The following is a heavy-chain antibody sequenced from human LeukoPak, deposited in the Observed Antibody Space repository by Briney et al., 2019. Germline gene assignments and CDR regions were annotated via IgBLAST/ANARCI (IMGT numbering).Heavy chain of an antibody. V-gene: IGHV4-39*01. Sequence: SDTLSLTCTVSGGSISSSSYYWGWIRQPPGKGLEWIGSIYYSVSTYYNPSLKSRVTISVDTSKYQFSLKLSSVTAADTAVYYCARSPGYYGMDVWGQGTTVTVS. J-gene: IGHJ6*02. CDR1: GGSISSSSYY. CDR3: ARSPGYYGMDV. CDR2: IYYSVST.